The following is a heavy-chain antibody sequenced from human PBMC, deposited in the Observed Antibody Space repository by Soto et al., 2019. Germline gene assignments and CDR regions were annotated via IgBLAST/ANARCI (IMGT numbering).Heavy chain of an antibody. Sequence: EVQLVESGEGLVQPGGSLRLSCVVSGFTFSSYAFYWVRQAPGKGLEYVSSISSNGGSTYYADSVKGRFTISRDNSKNTLYLQMGSLRAEDMAVYYCARVGTITGDGLRGFFDYWGQGTLVTVSS. D-gene: IGHD1-26*01. J-gene: IGHJ4*02. CDR2: ISSNGGST. V-gene: IGHV3-64*02. CDR1: GFTFSSYA. CDR3: ARVGTITGDGLRGFFDY.